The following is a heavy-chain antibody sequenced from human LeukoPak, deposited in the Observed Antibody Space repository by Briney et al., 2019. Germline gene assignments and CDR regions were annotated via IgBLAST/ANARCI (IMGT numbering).Heavy chain of an antibody. D-gene: IGHD1-20*01. CDR2: IYHSGST. CDR3: ARLTGTTGWFDP. CDR1: GYSISSGYY. J-gene: IGHJ5*02. V-gene: IGHV4-38-2*02. Sequence: PSETLSLTCTVSGYSISSGYYWGWIRQPPGKGLEWIGSIYHSGSTYYNPSLKSRVTISVDTSKNQFSLKLSSVTAADTAVYYCARLTGTTGWFDPWGQGTLVTVSS.